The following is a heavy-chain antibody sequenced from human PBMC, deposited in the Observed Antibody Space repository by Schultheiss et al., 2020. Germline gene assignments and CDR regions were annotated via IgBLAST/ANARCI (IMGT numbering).Heavy chain of an antibody. Sequence: GGSLRLSCAASGFTFSSHAMHWVRQTPGKGLEWVAVMSYDGSNTYHADSVKGRFTISRDNSKNTLYLQMSSLRAEDTAVYYCARDRITIFGVVIMQLVDPWGQGTLVTVSS. CDR2: MSYDGSNT. CDR3: ARDRITIFGVVIMQLVDP. CDR1: GFTFSSHA. V-gene: IGHV3-30*15. J-gene: IGHJ5*02. D-gene: IGHD3-3*01.